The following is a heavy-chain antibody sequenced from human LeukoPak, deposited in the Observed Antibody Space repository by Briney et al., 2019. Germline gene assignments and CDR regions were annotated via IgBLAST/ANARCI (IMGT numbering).Heavy chain of an antibody. CDR2: ISGSSSNT. V-gene: IGHV3-11*06. Sequence: GGSLRLSCAASGFTFSDYYMSWIRQAPGKGLEWVSYISGSSSNTNYADSVKGRFTISRDNAKNSLFLQMNSLRAEDTAVYYCARDKGYNWFDPWGQGTLVTVSS. J-gene: IGHJ5*02. CDR1: GFTFSDYY. CDR3: ARDKGYNWFDP.